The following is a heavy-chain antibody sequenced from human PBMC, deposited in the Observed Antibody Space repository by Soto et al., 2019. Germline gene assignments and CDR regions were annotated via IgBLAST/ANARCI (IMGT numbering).Heavy chain of an antibody. V-gene: IGHV3-7*01. Sequence: EVQLVESGGGLVQPGGSLRLSCAASGFTSSSYWMSWVRQVPGRGLEWVANINQDGSEKYYVDSVRGRFTISRDNAKQSLYLQMNSLRAEDTAVYYCASAPNWNSGYWGQGTLVTVSS. D-gene: IGHD1-1*01. J-gene: IGHJ4*02. CDR1: GFTSSSYW. CDR3: ASAPNWNSGY. CDR2: INQDGSEK.